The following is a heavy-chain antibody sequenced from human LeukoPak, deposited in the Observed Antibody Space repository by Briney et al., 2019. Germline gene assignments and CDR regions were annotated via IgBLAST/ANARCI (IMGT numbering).Heavy chain of an antibody. CDR1: GFTFDDSA. V-gene: IGHV3-43*02. Sequence: GGSLRLSCAASGFTFDDSAMHWVRQVPGKGLDWVCLISGDGGDTFYADSVKGRFTISRDNSKNSLYLQMNSLRTEDTAFYYCAKDRLPGGIAVAGTDDGMDVWGQGTTVTVSS. CDR2: ISGDGGDT. J-gene: IGHJ6*02. CDR3: AKDRLPGGIAVAGTDDGMDV. D-gene: IGHD6-19*01.